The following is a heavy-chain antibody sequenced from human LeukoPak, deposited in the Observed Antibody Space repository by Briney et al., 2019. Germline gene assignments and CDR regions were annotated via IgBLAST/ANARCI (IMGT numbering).Heavy chain of an antibody. J-gene: IGHJ4*02. V-gene: IGHV4-4*09. CDR2: ISTSGST. CDR1: GASISSYY. CDR3: AKMQQWLVPDY. D-gene: IGHD6-19*01. Sequence: PSETLSLTCTVSGASISSYYWSWIRQPPGKGLEWIGYISTSGSTNYNPSLKSRVTISVDTSKNQFSLKLSSVTAADTAVYYCAKMQQWLVPDYWGQGTLVTVSS.